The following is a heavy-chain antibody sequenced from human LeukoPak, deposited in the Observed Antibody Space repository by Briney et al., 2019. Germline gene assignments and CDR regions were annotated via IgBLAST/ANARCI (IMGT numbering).Heavy chain of an antibody. CDR2: ISGSGIYDT. CDR3: AKDQTGRYFDWFPPSDY. CDR1: GFAFSSYA. D-gene: IGHD3-9*01. J-gene: IGHJ4*02. Sequence: GGSLRLSCAASGFAFSSYAMTWVRQTPGKGLEWVPSISGSGIYDTYYADSVKGRFTISGDNSKNTVYLQMNSLRAEDTALYYCAKDQTGRYFDWFPPSDYWGQGTLVTVSS. V-gene: IGHV3-23*01.